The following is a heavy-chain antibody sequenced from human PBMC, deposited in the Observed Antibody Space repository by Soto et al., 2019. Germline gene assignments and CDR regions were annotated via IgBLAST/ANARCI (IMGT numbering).Heavy chain of an antibody. CDR1: GFTFSTYA. D-gene: IGHD6-13*01. J-gene: IGHJ4*02. Sequence: QVQLVESGGGVVQPGRSLRLSCAASGFTFSTYAMHWVRQAPGKGLEWVAVISFDGGNKFYAESVKGRFTISRDNSKKTLYLQINSLKVEDTAVYYCAKSTGAAVGTPDFAYWGQGTLVTVSP. V-gene: IGHV3-30*18. CDR3: AKSTGAAVGTPDFAY. CDR2: ISFDGGNK.